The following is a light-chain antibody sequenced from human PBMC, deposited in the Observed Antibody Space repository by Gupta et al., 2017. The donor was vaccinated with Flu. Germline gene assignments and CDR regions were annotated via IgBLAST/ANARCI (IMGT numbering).Light chain of an antibody. V-gene: IGLV3-19*01. Sequence: QTVRITCQGDSLRSSYASWYQQKPGQAPVLVLCAKNIRPSGIPDRFSGSSSGNTASLTITGAQAEDEADYYCNSRDSTDNHQAVFGGGTKLTVL. CDR1: SLRSSY. J-gene: IGLJ2*01. CDR3: NSRDSTDNHQAV. CDR2: AKN.